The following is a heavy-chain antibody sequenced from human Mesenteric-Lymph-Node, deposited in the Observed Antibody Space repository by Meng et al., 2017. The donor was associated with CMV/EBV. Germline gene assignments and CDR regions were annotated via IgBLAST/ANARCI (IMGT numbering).Heavy chain of an antibody. CDR1: GGSISSYY. V-gene: IGHV4-59*01. J-gene: IGHJ4*01. D-gene: IGHD6-6*01. CDR2: IYYSGST. CDR3: ARVRGSSVVDY. Sequence: SETLSLTCTVSGGSISSYYWSWIRQPPGKGLEWIGYIYYSGSTNYNPSLKSRVTISVDTSKNQFSLKLSSVTAADTAMYYCARVRGSSVVDYWGQGTLVTVSS.